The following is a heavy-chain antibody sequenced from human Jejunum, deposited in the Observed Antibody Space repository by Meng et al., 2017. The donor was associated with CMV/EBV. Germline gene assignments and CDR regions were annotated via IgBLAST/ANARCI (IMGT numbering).Heavy chain of an antibody. V-gene: IGHV1-8*01. CDR1: GTTFSSYY. CDR3: ATGVADFEY. D-gene: IGHD6-19*01. Sequence: QGRRVRLWATVKNPWASVNASCKSCGTTFSSYYINWVRQGTGQGLEWMECMNPNRGTTGYAQKFQGRVTMTRNIYKSKTYMDLSSLRSDDTAVYYCATGVADFEYWGQGTLVTVSS. J-gene: IGHJ4*02. CDR2: MNPNRGTT.